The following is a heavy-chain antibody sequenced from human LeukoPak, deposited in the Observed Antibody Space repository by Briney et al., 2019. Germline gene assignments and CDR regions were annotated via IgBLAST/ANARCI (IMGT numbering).Heavy chain of an antibody. Sequence: SETLSLTCTVSGGSISSYYWSWIRQPPGKGLEWIGCIYYSGSTNYNPSLKSRVTISVDTSKNQFSLRLSSVTAADTAVYYCASNKGQWLFSDWGQGTLVTVSS. V-gene: IGHV4-59*08. CDR3: ASNKGQWLFSD. CDR2: IYYSGST. J-gene: IGHJ4*02. D-gene: IGHD6-19*01. CDR1: GGSISSYY.